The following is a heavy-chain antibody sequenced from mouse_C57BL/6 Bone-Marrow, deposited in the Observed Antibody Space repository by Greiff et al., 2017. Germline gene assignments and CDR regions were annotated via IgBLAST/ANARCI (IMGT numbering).Heavy chain of an antibody. J-gene: IGHJ4*01. CDR1: GYTFTSYW. CDR2: IDPSDSYT. V-gene: IGHV1-50*01. Sequence: QVQLQQPGAELVKPGASVKLSCKASGYTFTSYWIQWVKQRPGQGLEWIGEIDPSDSYTNYNQKFKGKATLTVDTSSSTAYMQLSSLTSEDSAVYYCARDSIYYYGSSLYYYAMDYWGQGTSVTVSS. D-gene: IGHD1-1*01. CDR3: ARDSIYYYGSSLYYYAMDY.